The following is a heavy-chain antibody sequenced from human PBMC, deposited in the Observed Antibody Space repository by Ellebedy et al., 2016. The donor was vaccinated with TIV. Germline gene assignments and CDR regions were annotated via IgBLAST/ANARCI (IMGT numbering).Heavy chain of an antibody. D-gene: IGHD6-13*01. CDR1: GGSFSGYY. Sequence: SETLSLTCAVYGGSFSGYYWTWIRQSPGRGLEWIAEVNDRSTVNYNPPPTSRVAMSVDTSNNQFSLRLSSVTAEDTAVYYCARGRGSSRFISHFFDLWGQGTLVTVSS. J-gene: IGHJ4*02. CDR3: ARGRGSSRFISHFFDL. CDR2: VNDRSTV. V-gene: IGHV4-34*01.